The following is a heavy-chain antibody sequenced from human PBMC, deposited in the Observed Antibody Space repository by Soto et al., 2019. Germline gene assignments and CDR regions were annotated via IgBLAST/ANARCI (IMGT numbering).Heavy chain of an antibody. V-gene: IGHV3-23*01. D-gene: IGHD2-2*01. J-gene: IGHJ6*02. Sequence: GSLRLSCTASGFAFSSYAMNWVRQAPGKGLEWVSGIVDTGGRTFYADSVKGRFTISRDNAKNTLYLEMNSLRSEDTAIYYCAPVPAASSYYNTDVWGQGTTVTVSS. CDR1: GFAFSSYA. CDR3: APVPAASSYYNTDV. CDR2: IVDTGGRT.